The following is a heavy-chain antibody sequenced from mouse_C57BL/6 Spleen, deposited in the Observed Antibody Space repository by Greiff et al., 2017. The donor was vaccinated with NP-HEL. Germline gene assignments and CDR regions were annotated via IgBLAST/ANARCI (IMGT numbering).Heavy chain of an antibody. CDR1: GYSITSGYY. J-gene: IGHJ3*01. D-gene: IGHD3-2*02. CDR3: GRDRGSSAY. Sequence: ESGPGLVKPSQSLSLTCSVTGYSITSGYYWNWIRQFPGNKLEWMGYISYDGSNNYNPSLKNRISITRDTSKNQFFLKLNSVTTEDTATYYCGRDRGSSAYWGQGTLVTVSA. CDR2: ISYDGSN. V-gene: IGHV3-6*01.